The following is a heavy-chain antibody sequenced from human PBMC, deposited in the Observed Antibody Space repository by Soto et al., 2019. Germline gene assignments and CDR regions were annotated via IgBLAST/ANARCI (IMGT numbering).Heavy chain of an antibody. CDR3: ARPSEQRRIAAGMDV. CDR2: IYPGDSDT. CDR1: GYSFTSYW. J-gene: IGHJ6*02. D-gene: IGHD6-13*01. V-gene: IGHV5-51*01. Sequence: PGESLKISCKGSGYSFTSYWIGWVRQTPGKGLEWMGIIYPGDSDTRYSPSFQGQVTISADKSISTAYLQWSSLKASDTAMYYCARPSEQRRIAAGMDVWGQGTTVTVSS.